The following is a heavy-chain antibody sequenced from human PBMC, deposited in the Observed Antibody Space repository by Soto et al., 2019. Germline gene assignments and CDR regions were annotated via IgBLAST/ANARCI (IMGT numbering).Heavy chain of an antibody. CDR2: ISGSGGST. D-gene: IGHD3-9*01. CDR1: GFTFSSYA. V-gene: IGHV3-23*01. J-gene: IGHJ5*02. CDR3: AKLRYFDWRLQNWFDP. Sequence: PGGSLRLSCAASGFTFSSYAMSWVRQAPGKGLEWVSAISGSGGSTYYADSVKGRFTISRDNSKNTLYLQMNSLRAEDTAVYYCAKLRYFDWRLQNWFDPWGQGTLVTVSS.